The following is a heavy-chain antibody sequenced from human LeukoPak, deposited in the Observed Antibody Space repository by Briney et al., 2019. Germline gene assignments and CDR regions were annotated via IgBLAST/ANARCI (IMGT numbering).Heavy chain of an antibody. CDR2: INTSGST. V-gene: IGHV4-4*07. Sequence: PSETLSLTCTVSGGSISSYYWSWIRQPAGKGLEWIGRINTSGSTNYNPSLKSRVTMSVDTSKNQFSLKLSSVTAADTAVYYCARVVLGFGEYPVNYYYYMDVWGKGTTVTISS. CDR3: ARVVLGFGEYPVNYYYYMDV. D-gene: IGHD3-10*01. J-gene: IGHJ6*03. CDR1: GGSISSYY.